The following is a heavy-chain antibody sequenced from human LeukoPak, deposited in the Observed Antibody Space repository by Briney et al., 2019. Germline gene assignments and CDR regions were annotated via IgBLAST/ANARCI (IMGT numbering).Heavy chain of an antibody. D-gene: IGHD6-13*01. J-gene: IGHJ4*02. CDR2: IIPIFGTA. CDR1: GGTFSSYA. V-gene: IGHV1-69*06. CDR3: ARVATRGYSSSWPFFDY. Sequence: SVKVSCKASGGTFSSYAINWVRQAPGQGLEWMGGIIPIFGTANYAQKFQGRVTITADKSTGTAYTELSSLRSEDTAVYYCARVATRGYSSSWPFFDYWGQGTLVTVSS.